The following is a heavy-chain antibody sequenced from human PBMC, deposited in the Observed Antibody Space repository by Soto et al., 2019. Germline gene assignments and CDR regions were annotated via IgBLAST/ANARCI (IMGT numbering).Heavy chain of an antibody. Sequence: PSETLSLTCTVSGASITGSFFWSWIRQPAGKGLEWIGRFSLSGTTNYNPSLRSRVTMSADVSKNQFSLRLTPVTAADTALYYCARGMTPPGAPAWYYFDSWGQGTLVTVSS. CDR1: GASITGSFF. CDR3: ARGMTPPGAPAWYYFDS. D-gene: IGHD2-8*02. CDR2: FSLSGTT. J-gene: IGHJ4*02. V-gene: IGHV4-4*07.